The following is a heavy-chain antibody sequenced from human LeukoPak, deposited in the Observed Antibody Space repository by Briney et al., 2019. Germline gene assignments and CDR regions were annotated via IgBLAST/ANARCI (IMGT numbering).Heavy chain of an antibody. J-gene: IGHJ6*03. CDR1: GYSISSGYY. CDR3: ARDDYYGSGSWLRYYYMDV. CDR2: IYHSGST. V-gene: IGHV4-38-2*02. D-gene: IGHD3-10*01. Sequence: SETLSLTCAVSGYSISSGYYWGWIRQPPGKGLEWIGSIYHSGSTYYNPSLKSRVTISVDTSKNQFSLKLSSVTAADTAVYYCARDDYYGSGSWLRYYYMDVWGKGPRSPSP.